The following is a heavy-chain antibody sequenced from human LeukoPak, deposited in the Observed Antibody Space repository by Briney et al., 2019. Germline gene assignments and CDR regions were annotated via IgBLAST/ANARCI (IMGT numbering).Heavy chain of an antibody. CDR3: ARVYRLLDF. V-gene: IGHV3-11*01. D-gene: IGHD2-2*01. CDR1: GFTFGDYY. J-gene: IGHJ4*02. CDR2: MGTSGNDL. Sequence: GGSLRLSCTASGFTFGDYYMTWIRQAPGKGLEWISYMGTSGNDLYYADSVKGRFTTSRDDAKNSLYLEMRSLRDEDTAVYYCARVYRLLDFWGQGTLVTVSS.